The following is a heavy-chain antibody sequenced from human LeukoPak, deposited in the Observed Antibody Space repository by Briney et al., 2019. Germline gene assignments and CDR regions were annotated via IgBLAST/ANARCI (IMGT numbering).Heavy chain of an antibody. CDR2: IYTSGST. CDR3: ARDGGYQLLYYYYYMDV. CDR1: GGSISSYY. V-gene: IGHV4-4*07. J-gene: IGHJ6*03. D-gene: IGHD2-2*01. Sequence: PSETLSLTCTVSGGSISSYYWSWIRQPAGKGLEWIGRIYTSGSTNYNPSLKSRVTMSVDTSENQFSLKLSSVTAADTAVYYCARDGGYQLLYYYYYMDVWGKGTTVTVSS.